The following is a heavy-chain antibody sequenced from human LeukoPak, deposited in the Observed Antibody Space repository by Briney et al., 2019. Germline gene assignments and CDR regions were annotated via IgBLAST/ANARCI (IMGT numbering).Heavy chain of an antibody. Sequence: GGSLRLSCAASGFTFSSYWMSWVRQAPGKGLEWVANIKQDGSEKYYVDSVKGRFTISRDNAKNSLYQQMNSLRAEDTALYYCARRCTGDCYPRRGSSGEFDPWGQGTLVTVSS. CDR3: ARRCTGDCYPRRGSSGEFDP. J-gene: IGHJ5*02. D-gene: IGHD2-21*02. CDR1: GFTFSSYW. CDR2: IKQDGSEK. V-gene: IGHV3-7*01.